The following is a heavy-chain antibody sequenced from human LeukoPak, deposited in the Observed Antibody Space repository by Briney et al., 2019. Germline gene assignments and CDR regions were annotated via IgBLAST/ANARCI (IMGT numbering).Heavy chain of an antibody. CDR1: GGSISSGGYY. Sequence: SETLSLTCTVSGGSISSGGYYWSWIRQHLGKGLEWIGYIYYSGSTYYNPSLKSRVTISVDTSKNQFSLKLSSVTAADTAVYYCARGRAAAGLFDYWGQGTLVTVSS. CDR3: ARGRAAAGLFDY. CDR2: IYYSGST. J-gene: IGHJ4*02. D-gene: IGHD6-13*01. V-gene: IGHV4-31*03.